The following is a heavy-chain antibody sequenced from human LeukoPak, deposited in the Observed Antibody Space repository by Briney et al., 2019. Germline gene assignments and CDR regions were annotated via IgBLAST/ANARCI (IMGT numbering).Heavy chain of an antibody. D-gene: IGHD4-17*01. CDR1: ESIFSNYA. V-gene: IGHV3-23*01. CDR3: AKVPNGDYFGAFDM. CDR2: ITGSGAGT. Sequence: GGSLRLSCAASESIFSNYAVTWVRQAPGRGLEWVSSITGSGAGTSYADSVRGRFTISRDNSKSMVYVQMNSLRAEDTAIYYCAKVPNGDYFGAFDMWGQGTMVTVSS. J-gene: IGHJ3*02.